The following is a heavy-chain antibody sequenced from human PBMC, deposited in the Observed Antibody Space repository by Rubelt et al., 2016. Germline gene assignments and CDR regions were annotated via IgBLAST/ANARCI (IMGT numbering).Heavy chain of an antibody. CDR1: GGSFSGYY. CDR2: INHSGST. V-gene: IGHV4-34*01. CDR3: ASARDGYNPFDY. J-gene: IGHJ4*02. Sequence: QVQLQQWGAGLLKPSETLSLTCAVYGGSFSGYYWSWIRQPPGKGLEWIGEINHSGSTNYNPSLKSRVTISVDTSKNQVSLKLSAVTAADTAVYYCASARDGYNPFDYWGQGTLVTVSS. D-gene: IGHD5-24*01.